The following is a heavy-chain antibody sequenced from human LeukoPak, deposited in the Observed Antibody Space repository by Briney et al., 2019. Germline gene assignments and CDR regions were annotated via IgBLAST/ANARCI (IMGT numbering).Heavy chain of an antibody. V-gene: IGHV4-59*01. J-gene: IGHJ4*02. Sequence: PSETLSLTCTVSGGSISTYYWSWIRQSPDKGLEWIGYITYSGSTNYNPSLKRRVAMSLDTSKNQFSLKLSSVTAADTAVYYCAGGYGKVGYWGQGTLVTVSS. D-gene: IGHD4-17*01. CDR3: AGGYGKVGY. CDR1: GGSISTYY. CDR2: ITYSGST.